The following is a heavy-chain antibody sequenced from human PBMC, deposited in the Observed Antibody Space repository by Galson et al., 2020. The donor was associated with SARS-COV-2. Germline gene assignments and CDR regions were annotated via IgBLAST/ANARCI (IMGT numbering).Heavy chain of an antibody. V-gene: IGHV3-33*01. D-gene: IGHD3-10*01. J-gene: IGHJ6*03. CDR2: IWYDGSNK. CDR1: GFTFSSYG. Sequence: GGSLRLSCTASGFTFSSYGMHWVRQAPGKGLEWVAVIWYDGSNKYYADSVKGRFTISRDNSKNTLYLQINSLRAEDTAVYYCAREFGELVNVENYYYYMDVWGKGTTVTVSS. CDR3: AREFGELVNVENYYYYMDV.